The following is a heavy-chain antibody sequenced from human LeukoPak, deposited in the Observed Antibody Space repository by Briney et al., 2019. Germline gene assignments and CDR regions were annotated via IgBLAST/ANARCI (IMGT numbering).Heavy chain of an antibody. CDR2: IKRDGSEI. J-gene: IGHJ5*02. D-gene: IGHD3-22*01. Sequence: GRSLRLSCAASGFTFSSHWMSWVRQAPGKGLEWVANIKRDGSEIYYADSVKGRFTISRDNSKNTLYLQMNSLRAEDTAVYYCAKAPRSDYYAWGQGTLVTVSS. CDR3: AKAPRSDYYA. CDR1: GFTFSSHW. V-gene: IGHV3-7*01.